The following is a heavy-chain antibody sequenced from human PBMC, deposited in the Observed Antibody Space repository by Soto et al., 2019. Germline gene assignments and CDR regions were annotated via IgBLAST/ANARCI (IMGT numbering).Heavy chain of an antibody. J-gene: IGHJ6*02. CDR1: GGTFSSYA. CDR2: IIPIFGTA. Sequence: QVPLVQSGAEVKKPGSSVKVSCKASGGTFSSYAISWVRQAPGQGLEWMGGIIPIFGTANYAQKFQGRVTITADESTSTAYMELSSLRSEDTAVYYCASGGSGYCSSTSCYKYYYGMDVWGQGTTVTVSS. D-gene: IGHD2-2*02. V-gene: IGHV1-69*01. CDR3: ASGGSGYCSSTSCYKYYYGMDV.